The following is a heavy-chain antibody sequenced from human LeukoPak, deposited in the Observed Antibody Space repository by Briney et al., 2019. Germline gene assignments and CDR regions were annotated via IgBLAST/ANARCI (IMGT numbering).Heavy chain of an antibody. CDR2: INPNSGGT. J-gene: IGHJ4*02. V-gene: IGHV1-2*02. Sequence: GASVKVSCKASGYTFTGYYMHWVRQAPGQGLEWMGWINPNSGGTNYAQKFQGRVTMTRDTSISTAYMELSRLRSDDTAVYYCARDSSSVAATLFDYWGQGTLVTVSS. D-gene: IGHD6-25*01. CDR3: ARDSSSVAATLFDY. CDR1: GYTFTGYY.